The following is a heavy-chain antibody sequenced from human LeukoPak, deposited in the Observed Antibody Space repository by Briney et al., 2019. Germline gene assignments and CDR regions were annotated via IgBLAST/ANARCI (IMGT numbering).Heavy chain of an antibody. Sequence: SGPRRVNPKQTLTLTYTFSGFSLATSGVGVGWIRQPPGNALEWLALIYWDDDKRYSPSLKSRLTITKDTSKNQVVLTMTNMDPVDTATYYCAHSARYFDWSIRAFDIWGQGTMVTVSS. V-gene: IGHV2-5*02. CDR2: IYWDDDK. D-gene: IGHD3-9*01. CDR3: AHSARYFDWSIRAFDI. J-gene: IGHJ3*02. CDR1: GFSLATSGVG.